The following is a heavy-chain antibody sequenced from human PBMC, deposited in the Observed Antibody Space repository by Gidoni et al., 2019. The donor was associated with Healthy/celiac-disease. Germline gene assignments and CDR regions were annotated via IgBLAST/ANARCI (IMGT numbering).Heavy chain of an antibody. CDR1: GFTFSSYG. CDR3: ARDPSIAARTLLYYFDY. Sequence: QVQLVESGGGVVQPGRSLRLSCAASGFTFSSYGMHWVRQAPGKGLEWVAVIWYDGSNKYYADSVKGRFTISRDNSKNTLYLQMNSLRAEDTAVYYCARDPSIAARTLLYYFDYWGQGTLVTVSS. CDR2: IWYDGSNK. D-gene: IGHD6-6*01. J-gene: IGHJ4*02. V-gene: IGHV3-33*01.